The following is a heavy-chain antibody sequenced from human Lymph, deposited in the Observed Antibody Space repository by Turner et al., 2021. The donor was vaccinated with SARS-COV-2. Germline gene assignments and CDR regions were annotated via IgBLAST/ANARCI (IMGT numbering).Heavy chain of an antibody. D-gene: IGHD3-10*01. CDR1: GLTVSSNY. CDR2: IYSGGST. Sequence: EVQLVESGGGLVQPGRSLRLSCAASGLTVSSNYMSWVRQDPGKGLEWVSVIYSGGSTFYADSVKGRFTIFTYNSENTLYLHLIRLSAEDTAVYYCARDFRGGAIDIWGQGTMVTISS. J-gene: IGHJ3*02. V-gene: IGHV3-66*01. CDR3: ARDFRGGAIDI.